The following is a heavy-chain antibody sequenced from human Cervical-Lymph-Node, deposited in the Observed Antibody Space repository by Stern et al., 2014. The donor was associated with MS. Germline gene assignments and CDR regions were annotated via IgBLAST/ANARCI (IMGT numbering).Heavy chain of an antibody. D-gene: IGHD3-10*01. CDR3: AREPPPYYGSGRGDTFDI. V-gene: IGHV1-69*01. J-gene: IGHJ3*02. CDR1: GGTFSSYT. CDR2: ILPVYGIP. Sequence: QMQLVQSGAEVGKPGSSVKVSCKASGGTFSSYTFIWVRQAPGQGLEWMGGILPVYGIPNYAQKFQGRVTITADESTSTTYLELSSLRSEDTAVYYCAREPPPYYGSGRGDTFDIWGQGTMVTVSS.